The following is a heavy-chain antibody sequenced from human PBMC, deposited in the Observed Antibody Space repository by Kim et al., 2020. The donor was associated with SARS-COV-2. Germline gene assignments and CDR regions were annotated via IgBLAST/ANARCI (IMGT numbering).Heavy chain of an antibody. D-gene: IGHD3-10*01. CDR1: GGTFSSYA. CDR2: IIPIFGTA. V-gene: IGHV1-69*13. J-gene: IGHJ3*02. CDR3: ARGDELWFGEFHRHNNDAFDI. Sequence: SVKVSCKASGGTFSSYAISWVRQAPGQGLEWMGGIIPIFGTANYAQKFQGRVTITADESTSTAYMELSSLRSEDTAVYYCARGDELWFGEFHRHNNDAFDIWGQGTMVTVSS.